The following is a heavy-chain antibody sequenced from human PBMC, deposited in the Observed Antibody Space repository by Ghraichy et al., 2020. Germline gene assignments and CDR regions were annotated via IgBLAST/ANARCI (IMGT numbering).Heavy chain of an antibody. CDR3: ARDPGYCSGGRCFGDAFDT. V-gene: IGHV3-21*01. CDR1: GFTFISYS. CDR2: ISTSSSYI. J-gene: IGHJ3*02. D-gene: IGHD6-19*01. Sequence: GGSLRLSCAASGFTFISYSMNWVRQAPGKGLQWVSSISTSSSYIYYADSVKGRFTISRDNTKNSLYLQMNSLRAEDTARYYCARDPGYCSGGRCFGDAFDTWGQGTMVTGSS.